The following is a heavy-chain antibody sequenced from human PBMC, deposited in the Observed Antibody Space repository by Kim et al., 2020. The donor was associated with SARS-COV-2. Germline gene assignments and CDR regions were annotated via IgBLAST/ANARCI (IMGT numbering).Heavy chain of an antibody. CDR2: ISYDRSNK. V-gene: IGHV3-30-3*01. J-gene: IGHJ5*02. CDR1: GFTFSSYA. CDR3: ARASHGHYLDWFDP. Sequence: GGSLRLSCAASGFTFSSYAMHWVRQAPGKGLEWVAVISYDRSNKYYADSVKGRFTISRDNSKNTLYLQMNSLRAEDTAVYYCARASHGHYLDWFDPWGQGTLVTVSS. D-gene: IGHD1-26*01.